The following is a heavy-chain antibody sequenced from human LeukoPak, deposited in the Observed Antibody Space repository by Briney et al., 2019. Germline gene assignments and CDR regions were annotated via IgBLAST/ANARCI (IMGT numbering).Heavy chain of an antibody. CDR1: GGSISSGDYY. Sequence: SETLSLTCTVSGGSISSGDYYWSWIRQPPGKGLEWIGYIYYSGSTYYNPSLKSRVTISVDTSKNQFSLKLSSVTAAGTAVYYCARDYSGSYSNYYGMDVWGQGTTVTVSS. CDR3: ARDYSGSYSNYYGMDV. D-gene: IGHD1-26*01. J-gene: IGHJ6*02. V-gene: IGHV4-30-4*01. CDR2: IYYSGST.